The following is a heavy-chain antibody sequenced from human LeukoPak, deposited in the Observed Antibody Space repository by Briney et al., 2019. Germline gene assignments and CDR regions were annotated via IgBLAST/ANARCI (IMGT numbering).Heavy chain of an antibody. CDR2: ISGNCGNT. V-gene: IGHV3-23*01. D-gene: IGHD1-26*01. J-gene: IGHJ4*02. Sequence: GGSLRLSCAASGCTFSTYSKNWVRQRPRKGLEWVSTISGNCGNTHYADHLKGRFSIFRDNSKNTLYLQMNSLTADDTAPYYYSNDGGSIVNAFFDYWGQGTLVTVSS. CDR1: GCTFSTYS. CDR3: SNDGGSIVNAFFDY.